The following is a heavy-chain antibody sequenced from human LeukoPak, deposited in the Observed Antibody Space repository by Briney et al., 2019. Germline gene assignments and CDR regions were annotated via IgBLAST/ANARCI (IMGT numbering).Heavy chain of an antibody. CDR2: IKSKTDGGTT. D-gene: IGHD6-13*01. J-gene: IGHJ4*02. V-gene: IGHV3-15*01. CDR3: TTDAGYSSRWYNY. CDR1: GFTFSNAY. Sequence: GGSLRLSCAASGFTFSNAYMSWVRQAPGKGLEWVGRIKSKTDGGTTDYAAPVKGRFTIPRDDSKNTLYLQMNSLKTEDTAVYYCTTDAGYSSRWYNYWGQGTLVTVSS.